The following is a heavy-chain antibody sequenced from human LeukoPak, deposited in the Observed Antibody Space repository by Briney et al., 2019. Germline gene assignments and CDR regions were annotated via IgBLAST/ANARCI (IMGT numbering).Heavy chain of an antibody. Sequence: SETLSLTCTVSGGSISSYYWSWIRQPPGKGLEWIGYIYYSGSTNYNPSLKSRVTISIDTSKSQFSLKVSSVTAADTAVYYCARVVAVAGTFPDSWGQGTLVTVSS. CDR3: ARVVAVAGTFPDS. V-gene: IGHV4-59*12. D-gene: IGHD6-19*01. CDR1: GGSISSYY. CDR2: IYYSGST. J-gene: IGHJ4*02.